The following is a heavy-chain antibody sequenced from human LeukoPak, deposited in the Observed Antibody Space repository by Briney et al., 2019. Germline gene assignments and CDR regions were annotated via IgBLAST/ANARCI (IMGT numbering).Heavy chain of an antibody. J-gene: IGHJ3*02. V-gene: IGHV3-21*01. Sequence: PGGSLRLSCAASGFTFSSYSMNWVRQAPGKGLEWVSSISSSSSYIYYADSVKGRFTISRDNAKNSLYLQMNSLRAEDTAVYYCARHIVVVPAAILADAFDTWGQGTMVTVSS. D-gene: IGHD2-2*01. CDR3: ARHIVVVPAAILADAFDT. CDR1: GFTFSSYS. CDR2: ISSSSSYI.